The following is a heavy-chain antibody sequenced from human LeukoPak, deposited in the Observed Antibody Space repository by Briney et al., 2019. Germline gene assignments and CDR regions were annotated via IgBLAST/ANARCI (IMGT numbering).Heavy chain of an antibody. D-gene: IGHD2-8*01. J-gene: IGHJ4*02. Sequence: ASVKVSCKASGYTFTGYYMHWVRQAPGQGLEWMGWINPNSGVTNYAQKFQGRVTMTRDTSISTAYMELSRLRSDDTAVYYCVPSGNLVCYFDYWGQGTLVTVSS. CDR2: INPNSGVT. CDR1: GYTFTGYY. CDR3: VPSGNLVCYFDY. V-gene: IGHV1-2*02.